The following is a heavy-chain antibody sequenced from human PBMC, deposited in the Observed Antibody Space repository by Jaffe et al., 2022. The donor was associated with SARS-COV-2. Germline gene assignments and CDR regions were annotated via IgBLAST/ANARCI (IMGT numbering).Heavy chain of an antibody. V-gene: IGHV4-59*01. D-gene: IGHD5-18*01. CDR1: GDSITNYY. CDR2: IYYSGST. Sequence: QVQLQESGPGLVKPSETLSLTCTVSGDSITNYYWTWIRQPPGKGLEWIGYIYYSGSTKYNPSLQSRVTISVDTSKNQFSLNLKSVTAADTAVYYCARDNSFGMIDHWGQGTLVTVSS. J-gene: IGHJ4*02. CDR3: ARDNSFGMIDH.